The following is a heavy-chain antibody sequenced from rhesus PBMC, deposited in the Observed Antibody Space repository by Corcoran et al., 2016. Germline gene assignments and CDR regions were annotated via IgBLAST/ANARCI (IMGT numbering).Heavy chain of an antibody. CDR1: GGSISSSY. J-gene: IGHJ4*01. CDR2: MYGGGSSH. Sequence: QLQLQESGPGLVKPSETLSVTCAVSGGSISSSYWSWIRQAPGKGLDWIGYMYGGGSSHTYHPSRRRRVNLSVDTAKNELSLKLSSVTAADTAVYYGARDEKKWLLTIWGQGVLVTVSS. CDR3: ARDEKKWLLTI. D-gene: IGHD3-28*01. V-gene: IGHV4-169*02.